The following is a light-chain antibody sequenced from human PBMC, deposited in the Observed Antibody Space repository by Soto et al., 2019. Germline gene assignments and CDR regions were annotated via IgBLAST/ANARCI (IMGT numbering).Light chain of an antibody. J-gene: IGKJ1*01. CDR1: QSVSSH. CDR3: QQRYNWPRT. V-gene: IGKV3-11*01. CDR2: ETS. Sequence: EVVLTQSPVTLYMSTGDRAPLSCGASQSVSSHLTWYQQKPGQTPRLLIYETSKRATGIPARFSGSGSGTDFTLTISSLESEDFAVYYFQQRYNWPRTYGQGTKVEIK.